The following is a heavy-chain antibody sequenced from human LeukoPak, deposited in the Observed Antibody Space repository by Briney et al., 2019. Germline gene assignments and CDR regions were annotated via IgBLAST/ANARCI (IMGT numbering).Heavy chain of an antibody. CDR3: ARGLWFGDENPPYFDY. V-gene: IGHV4-61*02. D-gene: IGHD3-10*01. J-gene: IGHJ4*02. CDR1: GGSISSSNYY. CDR2: IYTSGST. Sequence: PSETLSLTCTVSGGSISSSNYYWNWIRQPAGKGLEWIGRIYTSGSTNYNPSLKSRVTISVDTSKNQFSLKLSSVTAADTAVYYCARGLWFGDENPPYFDYWGQGTLVTVSS.